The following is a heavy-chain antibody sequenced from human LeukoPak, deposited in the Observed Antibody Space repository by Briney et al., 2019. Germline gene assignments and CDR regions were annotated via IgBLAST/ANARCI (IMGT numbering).Heavy chain of an antibody. V-gene: IGHV4-59*11. Sequence: PSETLSLTCTVSGGSISSHYWSWIRQPPGKGLEWIGYIYYSGSTNYNPSLKSRVTISVDTSKNQFSLKLSSVTAADTAVYYCARFISGSWYYFDYWGQGTLVTVSS. CDR3: ARFISGSWYYFDY. CDR2: IYYSGST. CDR1: GGSISSHY. D-gene: IGHD6-13*01. J-gene: IGHJ4*02.